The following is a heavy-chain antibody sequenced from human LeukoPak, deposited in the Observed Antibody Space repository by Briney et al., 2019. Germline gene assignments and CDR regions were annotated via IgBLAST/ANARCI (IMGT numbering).Heavy chain of an antibody. CDR2: INHSGST. V-gene: IGHV4-34*01. J-gene: IGHJ4*02. D-gene: IGHD6-19*01. Sequence: PLEILSLTCAVYGGSFSGYYWSWIRQPPRKGLEWIWEINHSGSTNYNPSLKSRVTISVDTSKNQFSLKLSSVTAADTAVYYCARDASGEQWLAIFDYWGQGTLVTVSS. CDR3: ARDASGEQWLAIFDY. CDR1: GGSFSGYY.